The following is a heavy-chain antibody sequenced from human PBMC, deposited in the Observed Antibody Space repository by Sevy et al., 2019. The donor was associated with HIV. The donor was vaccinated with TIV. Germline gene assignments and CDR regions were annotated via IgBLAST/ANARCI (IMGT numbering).Heavy chain of an antibody. Sequence: GESLKISCAASGFTFSDYWMSWVRQAPGKGLEWVANIKQDGTEKNYVDSVEGRFTISRDNAQNSLYLQINSLRAEDTAVYYCARTRRGPFYFDYWGQGTLVTVSS. V-gene: IGHV3-7*01. CDR1: GFTFSDYW. D-gene: IGHD3-16*01. J-gene: IGHJ4*02. CDR2: IKQDGTEK. CDR3: ARTRRGPFYFDY.